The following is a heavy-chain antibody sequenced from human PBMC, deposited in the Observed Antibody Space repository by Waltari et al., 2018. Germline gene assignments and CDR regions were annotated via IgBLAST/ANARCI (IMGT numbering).Heavy chain of an antibody. CDR1: GFTFDDYG. J-gene: IGHJ6*03. V-gene: IGHV3-20*01. D-gene: IGHD2-15*01. CDR3: ARDPTVVPYYYMDV. Sequence: EVQVVESGGRVVRPGGSLRLACVASGFTFDDYGMCWVRQPPGKGLEWVSSITWNGARAGYADSVKGRFTISRDNAKNSLYLEMNDLRAEDTALYHCARDPTVVPYYYMDVWGKGTTVTVSS. CDR2: ITWNGARA.